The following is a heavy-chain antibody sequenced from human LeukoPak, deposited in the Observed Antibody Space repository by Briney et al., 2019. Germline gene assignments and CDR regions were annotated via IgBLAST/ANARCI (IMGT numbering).Heavy chain of an antibody. Sequence: PSETLSLTCTVSGGSISSSSYYWGWIRQPPGKGLEWIGSIYYSATTYYNPSLKSRVSISVDTSKNQFSLKLNSVTAADTAVYYCGREAVIGVVGTSFDAWGQGTQVIVSS. CDR1: GGSISSSSYY. CDR3: GREAVIGVVGTSFDA. D-gene: IGHD6-19*01. CDR2: IYYSATT. V-gene: IGHV4-39*07. J-gene: IGHJ5*02.